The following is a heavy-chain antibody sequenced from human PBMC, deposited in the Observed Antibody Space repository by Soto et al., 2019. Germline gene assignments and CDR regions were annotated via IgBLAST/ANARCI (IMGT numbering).Heavy chain of an antibody. CDR2: ISYDGSNK. V-gene: IGHV3-30-3*01. CDR1: EFNFRSYS. Sequence: GGSLILSCAASEFNFRSYSMHWVRQDPGKGLEWVAVISYDGSNKYYADSVKGRFTISRDNSKNTLYLQMNSLRAEDTAVYYCARVQNAVGGYYFHGMDVWGQGTTVTVSS. CDR3: ARVQNAVGGYYFHGMDV. J-gene: IGHJ6*02. D-gene: IGHD3-22*01.